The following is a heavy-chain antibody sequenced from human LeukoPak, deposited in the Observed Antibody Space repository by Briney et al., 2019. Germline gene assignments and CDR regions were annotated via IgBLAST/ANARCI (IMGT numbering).Heavy chain of an antibody. J-gene: IGHJ4*02. Sequence: PSQTLSLTCTVSGGSISSGDYYWSWIRQPPGKGLEWIGYIYYSGSTYYNPSLKSRVTISVDTSKNQFSLKLSSVTAADTAVYYCARRDGYNWFFDYWGQGTLVTVSS. CDR1: GGSISSGDYY. CDR2: IYYSGST. D-gene: IGHD5-24*01. CDR3: ARRDGYNWFFDY. V-gene: IGHV4-30-4*01.